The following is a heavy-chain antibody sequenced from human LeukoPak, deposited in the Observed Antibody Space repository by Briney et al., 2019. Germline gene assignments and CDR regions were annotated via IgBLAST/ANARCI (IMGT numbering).Heavy chain of an antibody. V-gene: IGHV3-21*01. CDR3: AELGITMIGGV. Sequence: SGGSLRLSCAVSGFTFSTYNMNWVRQAPGKGLEWVSSITSTSTYIYYADSVKGRFTISRDNAKNSLYLQMNGLRVEDTAVYYCAELGITMIGGVWGKGTTVTISS. CDR2: ITSTSTYI. D-gene: IGHD3-10*02. CDR1: GFTFSTYN. J-gene: IGHJ6*04.